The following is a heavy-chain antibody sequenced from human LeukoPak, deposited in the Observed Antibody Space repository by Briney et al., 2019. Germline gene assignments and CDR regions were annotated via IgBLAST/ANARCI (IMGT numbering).Heavy chain of an antibody. CDR2: ISGTGSYT. CDR3: AKVQHYYYGLGV. V-gene: IGHV3-23*01. CDR1: GFTFSGYA. J-gene: IGHJ6*02. Sequence: GGSLRLSCAASGFTFSGYAMDWVRQAPEKGLEWVSGISGTGSYTYYAESVQGRFTVSRDNPKDTLFLQMNSLRAEDTAVYYCAKVQHYYYGLGVWGQGTTVTVSS.